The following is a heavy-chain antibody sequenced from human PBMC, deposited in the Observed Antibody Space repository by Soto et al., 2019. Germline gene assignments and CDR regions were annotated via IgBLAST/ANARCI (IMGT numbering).Heavy chain of an antibody. CDR1: GGFFIGYY. V-gene: IGHV4-34*01. Sequence: SETLSLTCAVYGGFFIGYYWSWIRQPPGKGLEWIGEINHSGSTNYNPSLKSRVTISVDTSKNQFSLKLTSVTAADTAVYYCARDKITGLFDYWGQGTLVTVSS. D-gene: IGHD2-8*02. CDR3: ARDKITGLFDY. CDR2: INHSGST. J-gene: IGHJ4*02.